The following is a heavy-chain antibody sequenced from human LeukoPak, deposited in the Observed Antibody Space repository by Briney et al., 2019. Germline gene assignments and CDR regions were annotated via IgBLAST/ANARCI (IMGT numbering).Heavy chain of an antibody. CDR3: ARQDTSTVLRYYHYYGMDV. J-gene: IGHJ6*02. CDR1: GFTFSSYS. D-gene: IGHD5-18*01. Sequence: PGGSLRLSCAASGFTFSSYSMNWVRQAPGKGLEWVSYISSSSSSMFYADSVRGRFTISRDNAKNSLYLQMNSLRDEDTAVYYCARQDTSTVLRYYHYYGMDVWGQGTTVTVSS. V-gene: IGHV3-48*02. CDR2: ISSSSSSM.